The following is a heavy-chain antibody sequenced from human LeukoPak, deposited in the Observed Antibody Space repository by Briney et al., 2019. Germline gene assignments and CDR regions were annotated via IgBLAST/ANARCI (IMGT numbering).Heavy chain of an antibody. D-gene: IGHD4-17*01. CDR3: ARAPTTVTDFDY. Sequence: GRSLRLSCAASGFTFGSYAMDWVRQAPGKGLEWVAVISYDGSNKYYADSVKGRFTISRDNSKNTLYLQMNSLRAEDTAVYYCARAPTTVTDFDYWGQGTLVTVSS. CDR2: ISYDGSNK. CDR1: GFTFGSYA. J-gene: IGHJ4*02. V-gene: IGHV3-30-3*01.